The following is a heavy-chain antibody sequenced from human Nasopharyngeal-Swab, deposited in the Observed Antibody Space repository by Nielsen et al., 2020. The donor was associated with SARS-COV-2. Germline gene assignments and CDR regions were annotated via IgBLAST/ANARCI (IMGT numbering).Heavy chain of an antibody. J-gene: IGHJ5*02. Sequence: GGSLRLSCAASGFTFSSYSMNWVRQAPGKGLEWVSSISSSSSYIYYADSVKGRFTVSRDNAKNSLYLQMNSLRDEDTAVYYCAREREFDYDILTGSWFDPWGQGTLVTVSS. D-gene: IGHD3-9*01. V-gene: IGHV3-21*01. CDR2: ISSSSSYI. CDR1: GFTFSSYS. CDR3: AREREFDYDILTGSWFDP.